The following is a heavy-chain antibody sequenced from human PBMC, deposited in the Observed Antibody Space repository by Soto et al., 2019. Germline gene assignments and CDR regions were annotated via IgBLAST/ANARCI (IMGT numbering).Heavy chain of an antibody. CDR3: AKKVNSGSGSQFFDY. CDR1: GFTFSSYS. Sequence: GGSLRLSCAASGFTFSSYSMSWVRQAPGKGLEWVSGFRSGSDYDPTYYADSVRGRFTISRDNSKNTLFLQMNSLRAEDTAIYYCAKKVNSGSGSQFFDYWGQGTLVTVS. CDR2: FRSGSDYDPT. J-gene: IGHJ4*02. V-gene: IGHV3-23*01. D-gene: IGHD3-10*01.